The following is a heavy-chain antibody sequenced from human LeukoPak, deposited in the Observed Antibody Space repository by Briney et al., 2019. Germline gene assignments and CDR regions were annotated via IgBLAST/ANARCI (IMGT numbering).Heavy chain of an antibody. J-gene: IGHJ5*02. CDR3: AHCSGGSCYGANWFDP. CDR1: GFTFSTYW. D-gene: IGHD2-15*01. Sequence: GGSLRLSCSASGFTFSTYWMSWVRQAPGKGLEWVAVISYDGSNKYYADSVKGRFTISRDNSKNTLYLQMNSLRAEDTAVYYCAHCSGGSCYGANWFDPWGQGTLVTVSS. V-gene: IGHV3-30*03. CDR2: ISYDGSNK.